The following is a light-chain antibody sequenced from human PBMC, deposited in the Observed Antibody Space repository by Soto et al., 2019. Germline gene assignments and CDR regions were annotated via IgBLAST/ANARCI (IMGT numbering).Light chain of an antibody. CDR2: DIS. Sequence: DIQMTQSPSTLSASVGDRVTITCRASHSISSLLAWYQQKPGKAPKVIIYDISNLESGVPSRFSGSGSGTEFTLTISSLQPEDFATYYFQEYNTFSFTFGQGTRLEI. J-gene: IGKJ2*01. CDR3: QEYNTFSFT. V-gene: IGKV1-5*01. CDR1: HSISSL.